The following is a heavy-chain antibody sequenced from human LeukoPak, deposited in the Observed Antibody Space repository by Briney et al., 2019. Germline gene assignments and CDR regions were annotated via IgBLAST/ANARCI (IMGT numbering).Heavy chain of an antibody. D-gene: IGHD3-10*01. CDR3: ARGRPGITMVRGPKRAYFDY. CDR2: ISAFNGNT. J-gene: IGHJ4*02. Sequence: GASVKVSCKASGYTFTSYGISWVRQAPGQGLEWMGWISAFNGNTNYAQKLQGRVTMTTDTSTSTAYMELRSLRSDDTAVYYCARGRPGITMVRGPKRAYFDYWGQGTLVTVSS. V-gene: IGHV1-18*01. CDR1: GYTFTSYG.